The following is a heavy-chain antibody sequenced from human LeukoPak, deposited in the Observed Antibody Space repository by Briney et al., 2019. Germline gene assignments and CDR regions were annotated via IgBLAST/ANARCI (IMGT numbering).Heavy chain of an antibody. Sequence: GSLRTPWAASGITLNNHDHARSRQAPGEGAEWGPAIHCSGGITYHPDSVKGRFAMSRDNSKMTLYMQMNRLVGEDAAEYYCAKILIHYDFWYIWFDPWGQVAMVTVCS. J-gene: IGHJ5*02. D-gene: IGHD3/OR15-3a*01. CDR1: GITLNNHD. V-gene: IGHV3-23*01. CDR3: AKILIHYDFWYIWFDP. CDR2: IHCSGGIT.